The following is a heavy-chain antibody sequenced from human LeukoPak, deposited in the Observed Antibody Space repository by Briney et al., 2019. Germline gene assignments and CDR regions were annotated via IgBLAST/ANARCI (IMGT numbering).Heavy chain of an antibody. J-gene: IGHJ4*02. V-gene: IGHV4-39*07. CDR1: GGSISSGSDY. Sequence: PSETLSLTCTVSGGSISSGSDYWGWIRQPPGKGLEWIGSIKYSGSTYYNPSLKGRVTISVDTSKNQFSLKLSSVTAADTAVYCARGGNGENSFIDYWGQGTLVTVSS. D-gene: IGHD4-23*01. CDR2: IKYSGST. CDR3: ARGGNGENSFIDY.